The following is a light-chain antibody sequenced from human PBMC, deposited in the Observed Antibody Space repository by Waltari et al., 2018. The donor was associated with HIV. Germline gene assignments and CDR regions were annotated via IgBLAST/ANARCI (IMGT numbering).Light chain of an antibody. CDR3: QQFQTYST. CDR2: EAS. V-gene: IGKV1-5*03. J-gene: IGKJ5*01. Sequence: DIQMTQSPSTLSASVGDRVTITCRASQSISSWLAWYQQKPGKAPKLLIYEASTLVSGVPSRFSGGGSGTEFTLTITSLQPDDFATYYCQQFQTYSTFGQGTRLEIK. CDR1: QSISSW.